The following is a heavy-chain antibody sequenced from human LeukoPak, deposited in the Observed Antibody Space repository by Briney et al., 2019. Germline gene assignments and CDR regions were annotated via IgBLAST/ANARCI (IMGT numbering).Heavy chain of an antibody. CDR1: GGSFSGYY. D-gene: IGHD2-15*01. J-gene: IGHJ4*02. CDR3: ARAAGRPGY. Sequence: SETLSLTCAVYGGSFSGYYWSWIRQPPGKGLEWIGEINHSGSTNYNPSLKSRVTISVDTSKNQFSLKLSSVTAADTAVYYCARAAGRPGYWGQGTLVTVSS. CDR2: INHSGST. V-gene: IGHV4-34*01.